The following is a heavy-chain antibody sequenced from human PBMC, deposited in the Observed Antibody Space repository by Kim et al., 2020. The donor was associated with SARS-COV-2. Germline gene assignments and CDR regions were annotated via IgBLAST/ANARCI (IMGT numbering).Heavy chain of an antibody. CDR3: AKSLAAAGTDYRMDV. V-gene: IGHV3-30*18. CDR2: ISYDGSNK. Sequence: GGSLRLSCAASGFTFSSYGMHWVRQAPGKGLEWVAVISYDGSNKYYADSVKGRFTISRDNSKNTLYLQMNSLRAEDTAVYYCAKSLAAAGTDYRMDVWGQGPTVTVSS. D-gene: IGHD6-13*01. CDR1: GFTFSSYG. J-gene: IGHJ6*02.